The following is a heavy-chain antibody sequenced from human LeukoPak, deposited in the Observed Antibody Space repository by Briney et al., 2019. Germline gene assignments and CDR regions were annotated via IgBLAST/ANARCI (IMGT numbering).Heavy chain of an antibody. V-gene: IGHV3-23*01. Sequence: GGSLRLSCAASGFTFSSYEMNWVRQAPGKGLEWVSAISGSGGSTYYADSVKGRFTISRDNSKNTLYLQMNSLRAEDTAVYYCAKDWSYYDSSGYYHDPNWFDPWGQGTLVTVSS. D-gene: IGHD3-22*01. CDR1: GFTFSSYE. J-gene: IGHJ5*02. CDR3: AKDWSYYDSSGYYHDPNWFDP. CDR2: ISGSGGST.